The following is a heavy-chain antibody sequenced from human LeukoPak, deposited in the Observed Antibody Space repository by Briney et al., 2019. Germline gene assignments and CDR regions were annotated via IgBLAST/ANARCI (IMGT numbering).Heavy chain of an antibody. CDR1: GFTFSSYA. V-gene: IGHV3-23*01. D-gene: IGHD4-17*01. Sequence: GGSLRLSCAASGFTFSSYAMSWVRQAPGKGLEWVSAISGSGGSTYYADSVKGRFTISRDNSKNTLYLQMNSLRAEDTAVYYCAKAHKMTTVTTGMDYWGKGTTVTVSS. CDR2: ISGSGGST. CDR3: AKAHKMTTVTTGMDY. J-gene: IGHJ6*04.